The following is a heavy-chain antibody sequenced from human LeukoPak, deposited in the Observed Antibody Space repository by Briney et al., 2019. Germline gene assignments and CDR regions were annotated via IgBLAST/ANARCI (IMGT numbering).Heavy chain of an antibody. V-gene: IGHV4-39*01. CDR3: ARHLRLGSGYYLDY. CDR1: GFTFSSYG. CDR2: IYYSGST. J-gene: IGHJ4*02. Sequence: GSLRLSCAASGFTFSSYGMSWVRQAPGKGLEWIGSIYYSGSTYYNPSLKSRVTISVDTSKNQFSLKLSSVTAADTAVYYCARHLRLGSGYYLDYWGQGTLVTVSS. D-gene: IGHD3-22*01.